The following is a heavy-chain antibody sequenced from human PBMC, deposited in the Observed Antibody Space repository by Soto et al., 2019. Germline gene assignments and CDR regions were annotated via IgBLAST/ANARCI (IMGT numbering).Heavy chain of an antibody. CDR3: ARWGTTGGLDV. CDR2: TSYDGSNN. Sequence: QVQLVESGGGVVQPGTSLRLSCVGSGYTFRGYVIHWVRQAPGKGLEWVALTSYDGSNNFYGDSVKGRFTISRHNTRNTVKLQMDSLRFEDTALYYCARWGTTGGLDVWGQGTLVSASS. J-gene: IGHJ4*02. D-gene: IGHD3-16*01. CDR1: GYTFRGYV. V-gene: IGHV3-33*05.